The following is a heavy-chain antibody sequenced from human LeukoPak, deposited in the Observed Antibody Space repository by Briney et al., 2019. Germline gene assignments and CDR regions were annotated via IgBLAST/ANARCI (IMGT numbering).Heavy chain of an antibody. CDR3: AKDSYGYAD. D-gene: IGHD4-17*01. CDR2: IRYDGSKK. CDR1: GFTFMNYD. J-gene: IGHJ4*02. Sequence: GGSLRLSCAASGFTFMNYDMHWVRQAPGKGLEWVAFIRYDGSKKYHAESVKGRFTISRDNSKNTLYLQMNSLRAEDAALYYCAKDSYGYADWGQGTLVTVSS. V-gene: IGHV3-30*02.